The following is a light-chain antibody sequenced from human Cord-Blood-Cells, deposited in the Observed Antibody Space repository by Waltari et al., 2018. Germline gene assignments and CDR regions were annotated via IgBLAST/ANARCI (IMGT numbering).Light chain of an antibody. CDR3: QQANSFPPT. J-gene: IGKJ4*01. CDR2: AAS. V-gene: IGKV1-12*01. CDR1: QGIRSW. Sequence: DIQMTQSPSSVSASVGDRVTITWLASQGIRSWLAWYQKKPGKAPKLLIYAASSLQSGVPSRFSGSGSGTDFTLTISSLQPEDFATDYCQQANSFPPTFGGGTKVEIK.